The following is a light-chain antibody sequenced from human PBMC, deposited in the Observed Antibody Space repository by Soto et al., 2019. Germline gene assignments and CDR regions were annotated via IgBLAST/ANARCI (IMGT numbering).Light chain of an antibody. CDR3: AAWDDNLSGPL. V-gene: IGLV1-47*01. Sequence: QSVLTQPPSASGTPGQRVTISCSGSSSNVGSNFVYWYQQLPGTAPRLLIYRNNQRPSGVPDRFAASKSGTSASLAISGLRSEDEADYHCAAWDDNLSGPLFGGRTKVTVL. CDR1: SSNVGSNF. J-gene: IGLJ2*01. CDR2: RNN.